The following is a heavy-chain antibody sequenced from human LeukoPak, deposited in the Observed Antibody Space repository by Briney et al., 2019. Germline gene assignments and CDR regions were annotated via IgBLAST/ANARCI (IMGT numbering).Heavy chain of an antibody. D-gene: IGHD1-1*01. Sequence: GGSLTLSCPASGFTFSYYAILWVRQAPGKGPAPVAVISNDGSKKFYIDSVKGRFTVSSDKSTETLYLQMNSLRPEDTAVYYCAKDRSPTGSYYGMDVWGHGTTVIVSS. J-gene: IGHJ6*02. CDR1: GFTFSYYA. CDR2: ISNDGSKK. V-gene: IGHV3-30*18. CDR3: AKDRSPTGSYYGMDV.